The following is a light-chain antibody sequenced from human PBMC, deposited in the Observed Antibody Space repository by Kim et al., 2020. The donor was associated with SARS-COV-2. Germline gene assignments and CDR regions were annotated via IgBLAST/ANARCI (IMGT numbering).Light chain of an antibody. J-gene: IGLJ3*02. Sequence: APRMTARLTAGGNNIGSKNGHWYQQKPGQAPVLVIYYNHDRPSGIPERVSGSNSENTATLTISRVEAGDAADYYCQTWDSSSDHRVFGGGTKLTVL. CDR2: YNH. V-gene: IGLV3-21*04. CDR3: QTWDSSSDHRV. CDR1: NIGSKN.